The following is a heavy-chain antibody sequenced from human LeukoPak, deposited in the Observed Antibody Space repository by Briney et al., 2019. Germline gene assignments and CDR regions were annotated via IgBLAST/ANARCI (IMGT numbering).Heavy chain of an antibody. CDR1: GDSITNYF. V-gene: IGHV4-59*01. CDR3: ARGRVAYSAYYFDY. J-gene: IGHJ4*02. Sequence: SETLSLTCTVSGDSITNYFWSWIRQPPGKGLEWIGYIYYTGNTNYKPSLKSRVTISVDTSMNQFSLRLRSVTAADMAVYYCARGRVAYSAYYFDYWGRGTLVTVSS. D-gene: IGHD2-15*01. CDR2: IYYTGNT.